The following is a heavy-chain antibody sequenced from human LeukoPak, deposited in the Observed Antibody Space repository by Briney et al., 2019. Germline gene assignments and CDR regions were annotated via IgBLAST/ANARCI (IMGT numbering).Heavy chain of an antibody. D-gene: IGHD6-25*01. V-gene: IGHV4-59*01. CDR1: GGSISSYY. CDR2: IYHTGST. J-gene: IGHJ4*02. CDR3: ARRGRNSSGWQDYL. Sequence: SETLSLTCTVSGGSISSYYWSWIRQPPGKGLEWIANIYHTGSTNYNPSLSSRVTISIDTAKNQFSLKLTSVTAADTAVYYCARRGRNSSGWQDYLWGQGTLVTASS.